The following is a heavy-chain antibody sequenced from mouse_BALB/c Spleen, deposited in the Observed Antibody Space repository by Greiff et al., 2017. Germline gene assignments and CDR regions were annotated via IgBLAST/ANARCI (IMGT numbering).Heavy chain of an antibody. V-gene: IGHV1S56*01. J-gene: IGHJ1*01. D-gene: IGHD4-1*01. CDR2: IYPGNVNT. Sequence: LEESGPELVKPGASVRISCKASGYTFTSYYIHWVKQRPGQGLEWIGWIYPGNVNTKYNEKFKGKATLTADKSSSTAYMQLSSLTSEDSAVYFCARSGLGLGYWYFDVWGAGTTVTVSS. CDR1: GYTFTSYY. CDR3: ARSGLGLGYWYFDV.